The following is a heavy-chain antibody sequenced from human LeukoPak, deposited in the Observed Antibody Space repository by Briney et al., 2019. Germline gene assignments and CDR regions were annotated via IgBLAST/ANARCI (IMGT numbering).Heavy chain of an antibody. CDR1: LGSPTGDMYY. Sequence: LETLSLTSSLSLGSPTGDMYYCGWIRQPPGEGLGWIGRIFYSGDTYYSPSLESRVTIEIDPSNNLFTLKLKSVTAADTAMYYGARISMIYSWIDPWGQGTLVTVSS. J-gene: IGHJ5*02. CDR2: IFYSGDT. CDR3: ARISMIYSWIDP. V-gene: IGHV4-39*06. D-gene: IGHD3-22*01.